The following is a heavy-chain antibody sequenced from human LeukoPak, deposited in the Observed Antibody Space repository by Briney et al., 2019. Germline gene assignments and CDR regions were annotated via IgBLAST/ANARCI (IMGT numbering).Heavy chain of an antibody. CDR1: GFTFSSYN. V-gene: IGHV3-48*01. CDR3: ARPTTSGCFPH. J-gene: IGHJ3*01. CDR2: ISGSGITT. D-gene: IGHD6-19*01. Sequence: GESLRLSCAASGFTFSSYNMNWVRQAPGKGLEWVSYISGSGITTNYADSVKGRFTISRDNAKNSLYLQMNNLRAEDTAVYYCARPTTSGCFPHWGQGTMVTVSS.